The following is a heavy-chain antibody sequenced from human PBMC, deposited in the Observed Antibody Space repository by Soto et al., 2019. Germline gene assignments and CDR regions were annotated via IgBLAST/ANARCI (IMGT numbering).Heavy chain of an antibody. J-gene: IGHJ4*02. Sequence: QVQLVQSGAEVKKPGSSVKVSCKASGGTFSRYAISWVRQAPGQGLEWMGGIIPIFGTTNYAQKFQGRVMITADESTSTAYMELSSLRSEDTAVYYCARHSYDSSGYYRYYFHYWGQGALVTVSS. CDR1: GGTFSRYA. V-gene: IGHV1-69*12. CDR2: IIPIFGTT. CDR3: ARHSYDSSGYYRYYFHY. D-gene: IGHD3-22*01.